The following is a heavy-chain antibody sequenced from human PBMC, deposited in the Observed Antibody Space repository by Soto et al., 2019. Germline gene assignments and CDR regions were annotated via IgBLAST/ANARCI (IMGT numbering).Heavy chain of an antibody. J-gene: IGHJ4*02. D-gene: IGHD2-2*01. CDR2: ITPFNGNT. CDR3: ASSTSSVTLTGVTD. CDR1: GYTFTYRY. Sequence: ASVKVSCKASGYTFTYRYLHWVRQAPGQALEWMGWITPFNGNTNYAQKFQDRVTITRDRSMSTAYMELSSLRSEDTAMYYCASSTSSVTLTGVTDWGQGTLVTVSS. V-gene: IGHV1-45*02.